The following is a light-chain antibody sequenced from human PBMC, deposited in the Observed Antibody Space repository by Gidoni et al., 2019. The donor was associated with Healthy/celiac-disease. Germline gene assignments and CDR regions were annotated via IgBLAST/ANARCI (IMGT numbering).Light chain of an antibody. V-gene: IGKV3-20*01. CDR1: QSVSSSY. CDR3: QQYGSSMCS. CDR2: GAS. Sequence: PGTLSLSPGERATLSCRASQSVSSSYLAWYQQNPGQAPRLLIYGASSRATGIPDRFSGSGSGTDFTLTISRLEPEDFAVYYCQQYGSSMCSFGQGTKLEIK. J-gene: IGKJ2*04.